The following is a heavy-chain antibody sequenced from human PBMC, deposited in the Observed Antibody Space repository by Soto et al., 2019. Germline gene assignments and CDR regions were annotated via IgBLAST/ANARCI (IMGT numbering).Heavy chain of an antibody. Sequence: QLQLQESGPGVVKPSETLSLTCTVSGDSIDRSNYYWDWIRQPPGKGLEWIGTTYYTGNAYYNPSLKSRVNMSVDTSKSQFFLKLSSVTAADPAVYYCSRHFVAVVIKGWGYWGQGALVTVSS. CDR1: GDSIDRSNYY. CDR2: TYYTGNA. J-gene: IGHJ4*02. CDR3: SRHFVAVVIKGWGY. V-gene: IGHV4-39*01. D-gene: IGHD3-22*01.